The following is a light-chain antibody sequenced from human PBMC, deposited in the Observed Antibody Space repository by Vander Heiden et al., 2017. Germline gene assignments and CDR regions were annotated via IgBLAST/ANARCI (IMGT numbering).Light chain of an antibody. CDR1: SSNIGAGYD. CDR2: GNS. J-gene: IGLJ1*01. CDR3: QSYDSSLSGYV. V-gene: IGLV1-40*01. Sequence: QSVLTQPPSVSGAPGQRVTISCTGSSSNIGAGYDFHWYQQLPGTAPKLLIYGNSKRPSGVPDRFSGSKSGTSASLAITGLQAEDEADYYCQSYDSSLSGYVFGTGTKVTVL.